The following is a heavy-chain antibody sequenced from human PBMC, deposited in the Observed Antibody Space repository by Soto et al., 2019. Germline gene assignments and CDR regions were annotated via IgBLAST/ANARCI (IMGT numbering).Heavy chain of an antibody. V-gene: IGHV4-39*01. CDR3: ARGFDILTFGFCLDY. Sequence: SETLSLTCTVSGGSMSSSSYYWGWIRQPPGKGLEWIANMYFSGFYSGSTSYNPSLKSRVTISVDTSKNQFSLQVSSVTAADTAVYYCARGFDILTFGFCLDYWGLGTLVTVSS. CDR2: MYFSGFYSGST. D-gene: IGHD3-9*01. CDR1: GGSMSSSSYY. J-gene: IGHJ4*02.